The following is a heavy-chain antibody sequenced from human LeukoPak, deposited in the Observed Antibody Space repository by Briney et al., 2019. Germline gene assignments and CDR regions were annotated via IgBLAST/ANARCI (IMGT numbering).Heavy chain of an antibody. J-gene: IGHJ4*02. D-gene: IGHD3-16*01. V-gene: IGHV3-74*01. CDR3: ATSLGPLADH. CDR2: INSDGSGT. Sequence: QPGGSLRLSCAASGFAFSSYWTHWVRQTPGKGLVWVSRINSDGSGTSYADSVEGRFTISRDNAKNTLFLQMNSLRVEDTAVYYCATSLGPLADHWGQGTLVTVSS. CDR1: GFAFSSYW.